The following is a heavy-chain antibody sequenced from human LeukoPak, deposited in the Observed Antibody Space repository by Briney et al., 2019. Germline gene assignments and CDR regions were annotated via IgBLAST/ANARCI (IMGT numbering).Heavy chain of an antibody. CDR3: AREYSSSCETTEFDY. CDR2: IIPIFGTA. Sequence: SVKVSCKASGGTFSSYAISWVRQAPGQGLEWMGGIIPIFGTANYAQKFQGRVTITADESTSTAYMELSSLRSEDTAVYYCAREYSSSCETTEFDYWGQGTLVTVSS. V-gene: IGHV1-69*13. J-gene: IGHJ4*02. D-gene: IGHD6-6*01. CDR1: GGTFSSYA.